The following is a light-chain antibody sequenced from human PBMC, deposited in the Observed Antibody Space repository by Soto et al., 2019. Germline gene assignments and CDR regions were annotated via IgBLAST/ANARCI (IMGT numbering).Light chain of an antibody. CDR1: QSVSSN. V-gene: IGKV3-15*01. J-gene: IGKJ1*01. Sequence: EVVMTQSPDTLSVSPGERATLSCRASQSVSSNLAWYQQKLGQAPRLLIYGSSTRATGIPARFSGSGSGTEFTLTISSLQSEDFAIYYCQQYNNWPRTFGQGTKVDI. CDR3: QQYNNWPRT. CDR2: GSS.